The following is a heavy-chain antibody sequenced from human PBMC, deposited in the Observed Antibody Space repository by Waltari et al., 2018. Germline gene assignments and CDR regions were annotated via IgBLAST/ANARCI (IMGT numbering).Heavy chain of an antibody. CDR2: IYYSGST. CDR3: ARAYYYDSSGYLSDAFDI. Sequence: QVQLQESGPGLVKPSETLSLTCTVSGGSISSHYWSWIRQPPGKGLEWIGYIYYSGSTNYNPSLKSRVTISVDTSKNQFSLKLSSVTAAGTAVYYCARAYYYDSSGYLSDAFDIWGQGTMVTVSS. J-gene: IGHJ3*02. D-gene: IGHD3-22*01. CDR1: GGSISSHY. V-gene: IGHV4-59*11.